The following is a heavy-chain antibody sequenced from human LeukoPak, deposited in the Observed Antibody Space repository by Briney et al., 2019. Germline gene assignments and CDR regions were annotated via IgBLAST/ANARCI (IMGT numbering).Heavy chain of an antibody. CDR3: TTQKSLIAAAVDY. Sequence: PGGSLRLSCAASGFTFSSYAMSWVRQAPGKGLEWVSAISGSGGSTYYADSVKGRFTISRDNSKNTLYLQMNSLKTEDTAVYYCTTQKSLIAAAVDYWGQGTLVTVSS. J-gene: IGHJ4*02. V-gene: IGHV3-23*01. D-gene: IGHD6-13*01. CDR2: ISGSGGST. CDR1: GFTFSSYA.